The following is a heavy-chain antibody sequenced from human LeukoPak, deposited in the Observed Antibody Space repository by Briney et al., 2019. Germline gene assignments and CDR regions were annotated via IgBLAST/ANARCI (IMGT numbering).Heavy chain of an antibody. CDR1: GFTFSDYN. CDR3: ARAGAVVDNWFDP. D-gene: IGHD2-15*01. V-gene: IGHV3-48*01. J-gene: IGHJ5*02. CDR2: ITTGGDTI. Sequence: GGSLRLSCAASGFTFSDYNMNWVRQAPGKGLEWVAFITTGGDTIYYADSVKGRFTISRDNAKNSLYLQMNSLRVEDTAVYYCARAGAVVDNWFDPWGQGTLVTASS.